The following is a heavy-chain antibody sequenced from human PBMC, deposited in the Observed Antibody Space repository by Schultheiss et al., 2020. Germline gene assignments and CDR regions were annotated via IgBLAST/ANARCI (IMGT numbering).Heavy chain of an antibody. J-gene: IGHJ4*02. CDR3: VKPAPTLTKRVQLDYFDN. V-gene: IGHV3-30*01. CDR1: GFTVSSNY. D-gene: IGHD4-17*01. Sequence: GGSLRLSCAASGFTVSSNYMSWVRQAPGKGLEWVGIISYDGSDKDYADSVRGRFSISRDNSKNTLYLELNSLRPEDTATYYCVKPAPTLTKRVQLDYFDNWGQGALVTVSS. CDR2: ISYDGSDK.